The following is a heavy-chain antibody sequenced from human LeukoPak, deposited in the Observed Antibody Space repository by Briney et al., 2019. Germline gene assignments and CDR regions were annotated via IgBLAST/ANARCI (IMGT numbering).Heavy chain of an antibody. Sequence: ASVKVSCKASGYTFTGYYMHWVRQTPGQGLEWMGWINPNSGGTNYAQKFQGRVTMTRDTSISTAYMELSRLRSDDTAVYYCAKGWNYDFWSGSLDYWGQGTLVTVSS. CDR3: AKGWNYDFWSGSLDY. D-gene: IGHD3-3*01. V-gene: IGHV1-2*02. CDR1: GYTFTGYY. CDR2: INPNSGGT. J-gene: IGHJ4*02.